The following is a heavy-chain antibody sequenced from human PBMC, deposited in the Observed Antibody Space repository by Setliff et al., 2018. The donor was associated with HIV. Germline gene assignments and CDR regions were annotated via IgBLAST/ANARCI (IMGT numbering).Heavy chain of an antibody. D-gene: IGHD2-8*02. J-gene: IGHJ6*03. Sequence: ASETLSLTCAVYGGSFSDNYWGWIRLSPGEGLEWIGEINHSGRTKYSPSLSSRGSITVGTSKTQFSLKLNSVTAADTAVYYCVRVSSTYWYSIFRNYYYHMDGWGKGTTVTVSS. CDR2: INHSGRT. V-gene: IGHV4-34*01. CDR3: VRVSSTYWYSIFRNYYYHMDG. CDR1: GGSFSDNY.